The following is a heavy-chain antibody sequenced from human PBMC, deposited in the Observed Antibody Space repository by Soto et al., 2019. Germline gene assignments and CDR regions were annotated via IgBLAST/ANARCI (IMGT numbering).Heavy chain of an antibody. CDR1: GYSISAYY. J-gene: IGHJ5*02. D-gene: IGHD3-10*01. CDR2: IDPKNGGT. V-gene: IGHV1-2*02. CDR3: GSGTPLWFDL. Sequence: RASVKVSCKASGYSISAYYIHWVRQAPGQGLEWMGWIDPKNGGTVSAQKFQGRLTMTRDTSISTVYMDLSGLTSDDTALYYSGSGTPLWFDLWGQGTLVTVSS.